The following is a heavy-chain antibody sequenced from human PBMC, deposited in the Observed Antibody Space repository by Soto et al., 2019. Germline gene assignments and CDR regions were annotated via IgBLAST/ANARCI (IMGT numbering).Heavy chain of an antibody. V-gene: IGHV1-18*01. D-gene: IGHD3-9*01. CDR2: ISAYNGNT. J-gene: IGHJ4*02. CDR1: GYTFTSYG. Sequence: ASVKVSCKASGYTFTSYGISWVRQAPGQGLEWMGWISAYNGNTNYAQKLQGRVTMTTDTSTSTAYMELRSLRSDDTAVYYCARDSDYDILTGYSQIDYWGQGTLVTVS. CDR3: ARDSDYDILTGYSQIDY.